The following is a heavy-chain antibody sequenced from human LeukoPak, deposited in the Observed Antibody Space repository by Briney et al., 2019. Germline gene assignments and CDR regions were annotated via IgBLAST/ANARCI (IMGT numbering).Heavy chain of an antibody. CDR1: GYSISAGFG. CDR3: ARRGSSTGWSFDY. J-gene: IGHJ4*02. Sequence: PSETLSLTCTVSGYSISAGFGWGWIRPSPGKGLEWIGNLFHDGNTYYNPSLNGRVTMSVDTSKNQFSLTLNSVTAADTAVYFCARRGSSTGWSFDYWGLGSLVTVSS. D-gene: IGHD6-19*01. V-gene: IGHV4-38-2*02. CDR2: LFHDGNT.